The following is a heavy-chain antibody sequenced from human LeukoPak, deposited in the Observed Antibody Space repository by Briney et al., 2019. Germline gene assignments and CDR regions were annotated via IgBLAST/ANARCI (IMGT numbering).Heavy chain of an antibody. V-gene: IGHV3-23*01. J-gene: IGHJ3*01. D-gene: IGHD2-2*01. CDR3: VKAKYQLIVDTFDV. Sequence: QPGGSLRLSCAASGFTFNLYDMNWVRQAPGKGLEWVSVIRGGSDSTYYADSVKGRFIISRDNSKNTLFLQMNSLSVEDTAVYFCVKAKYQLIVDTFDVWGQGKMVIVSS. CDR2: IRGGSDST. CDR1: GFTFNLYD.